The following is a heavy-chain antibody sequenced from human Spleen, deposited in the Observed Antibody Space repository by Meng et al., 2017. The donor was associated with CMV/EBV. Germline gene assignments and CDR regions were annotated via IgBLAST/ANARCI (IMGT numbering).Heavy chain of an antibody. CDR1: GYNFNNFD. Sequence: ASVKVSCKASGYNFNNFDINWVRQAGGQGLEWVGWMNPDSGDTGYPQKFQGRVTITRDTSTNTAYIEMVSLTSEDTAIYYCARGLGEGCSSASCQYYYHAMDVWGQGTTVTVSS. D-gene: IGHD2-2*01. J-gene: IGHJ6*02. CDR3: ARGLGEGCSSASCQYYYHAMDV. V-gene: IGHV1-8*01. CDR2: MNPDSGDT.